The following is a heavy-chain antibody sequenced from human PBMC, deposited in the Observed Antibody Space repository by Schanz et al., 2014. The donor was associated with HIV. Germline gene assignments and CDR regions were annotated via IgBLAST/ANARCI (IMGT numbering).Heavy chain of an antibody. J-gene: IGHJ6*02. V-gene: IGHV1-2*02. CDR2: LNTNIGAT. Sequence: QAQLVQSGAEVKKPGASVKASCKASGYSFTGYYIHWVRQAPGQGLEWMGWLNTNIGATDYAPKFQGRVTLTGDTSTGTAYMEMRRLRSGDPAVYYCARSSGWGGWSTWDGMDVWGQGTTVTVS. CDR1: GYSFTGYY. CDR3: ARSSGWGGWSTWDGMDV. D-gene: IGHD6-19*01.